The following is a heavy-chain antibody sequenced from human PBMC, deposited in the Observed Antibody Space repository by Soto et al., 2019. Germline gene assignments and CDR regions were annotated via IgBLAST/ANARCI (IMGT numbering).Heavy chain of an antibody. J-gene: IGHJ4*02. Sequence: QVQLVQSGAEVKKPGSSVKVSCKASGGTFSSYAISWVRQAPGQGLEWMGGIIPIFGTANYAQKFQGRVTITADESTSTAYMELSSLRSEDTXVYYCARGXXGGXXSQXXFDYWGQGTLVTVSS. CDR2: IIPIFGTA. CDR3: ARGXXGGXXSQXXFDY. V-gene: IGHV1-69*12. D-gene: IGHD2-15*01. CDR1: GGTFSSYA.